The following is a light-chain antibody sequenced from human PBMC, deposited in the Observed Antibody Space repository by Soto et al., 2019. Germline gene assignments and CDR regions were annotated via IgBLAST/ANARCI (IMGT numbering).Light chain of an antibody. V-gene: IGKV3D-20*01. CDR1: QSVSSSY. CDR3: QHDNSCSRT. J-gene: IGKJ1*01. CDR2: DAS. Sequence: IVFTQYPVTLALCTRERATLSCGASQSVSSSYLAWYQQKPGLAPRLLIYDASSRATGIPDRFSGSGSGTDFTLTISRLEPDDFATYYCQHDNSCSRTFGQGTKVDIK.